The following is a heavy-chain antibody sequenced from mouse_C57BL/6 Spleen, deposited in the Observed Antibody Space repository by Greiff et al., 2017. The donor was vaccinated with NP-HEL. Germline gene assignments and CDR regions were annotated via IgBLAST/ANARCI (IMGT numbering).Heavy chain of an antibody. V-gene: IGHV1-64*01. Sequence: QVQLQQPGAELVKPGASAKLSCKASGYTFTSYWMHWVTQRPGQGLEWIGMIHPNSGSTNYNEKFKSKATLTVDKSSSTAYMQLSSLTSEDSAVYYCGGGKTAQAQAWFAYWGQGTLVTVSA. J-gene: IGHJ3*01. D-gene: IGHD3-2*02. CDR2: IHPNSGST. CDR3: GGGKTAQAQAWFAY. CDR1: GYTFTSYW.